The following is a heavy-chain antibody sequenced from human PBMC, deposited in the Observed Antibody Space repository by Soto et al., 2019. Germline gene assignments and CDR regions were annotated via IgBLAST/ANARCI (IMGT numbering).Heavy chain of an antibody. V-gene: IGHV3-30-3*01. CDR2: ISYDGSNK. Sequence: SLRLSCAASGFTFSSYTMHWVRQAPGKGLEWVAVISYDGSNKYYADSVKGRFTISRDNSKNTLYLQMNSLRAEDTAVYYCAREVRGYDILTGYSSYYNYGMDVWGQGNPGHRLL. D-gene: IGHD3-9*01. CDR1: GFTFSSYT. J-gene: IGHJ6*02. CDR3: AREVRGYDILTGYSSYYNYGMDV.